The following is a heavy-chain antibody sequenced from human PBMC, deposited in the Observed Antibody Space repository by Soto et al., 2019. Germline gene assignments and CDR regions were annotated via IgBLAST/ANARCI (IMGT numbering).Heavy chain of an antibody. CDR1: GGSISSYY. Sequence: LSLTCTVSGGSISSYYWSWIRQPPGKGLEWIGYIYYSGNTNYNPSLKSRVTMSVDKSTNEFSLKVTSVTAADTAIYYCARKAWVRFDYWGQGALVTVSS. V-gene: IGHV4-59*12. CDR3: ARKAWVRFDY. CDR2: IYYSGNT. D-gene: IGHD7-27*01. J-gene: IGHJ4*02.